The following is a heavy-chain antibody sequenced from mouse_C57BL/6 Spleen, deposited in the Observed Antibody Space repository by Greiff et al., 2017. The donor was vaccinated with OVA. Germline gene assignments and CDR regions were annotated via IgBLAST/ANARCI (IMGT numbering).Heavy chain of an antibody. J-gene: IGHJ2*01. V-gene: IGHV1-61*01. CDR2: IYPSDSET. Sequence: QVQLQQPGAELVRPGSSVKLSCKASGYTFTSYWMDWVKQRPGQGLEWIGNIYPSDSETHYNQKFKDKATLTVDKSSSTAYMQLSSLTSEDSAVYYCARKAHYFDYWGQGTTLTVSS. D-gene: IGHD1-3*01. CDR3: ARKAHYFDY. CDR1: GYTFTSYW.